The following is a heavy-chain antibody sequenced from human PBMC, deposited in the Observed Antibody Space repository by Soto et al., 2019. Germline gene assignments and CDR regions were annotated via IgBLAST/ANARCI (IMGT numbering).Heavy chain of an antibody. CDR2: ISAYNGNT. CDR3: ARVSYYGDYGHYWYFDL. CDR1: GYTFTSYG. D-gene: IGHD4-17*01. Sequence: ASVKVSCKASGYTFTSYGISWVRQAPGQGLEWMGWISAYNGNTNFAQKLQGRVTMTTDTSTSTAYMELRSLRSDDTAVYYCARVSYYGDYGHYWYFDLWGRGTLVTVSS. J-gene: IGHJ2*01. V-gene: IGHV1-18*01.